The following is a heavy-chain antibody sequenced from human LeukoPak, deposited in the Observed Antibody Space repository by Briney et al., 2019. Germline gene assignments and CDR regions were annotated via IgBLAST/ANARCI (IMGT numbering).Heavy chain of an antibody. Sequence: GGSLRLSCTVSGFTVSINAMSWVRQAPGKGLEWVSFIYSGGNTHYSDSVKGRFTISRDNSKNTLYLQMNSLRAEDTAVYYCARRAGEYSHPYDYWGQGTLVTVSS. D-gene: IGHD2/OR15-2a*01. CDR2: IYSGGNT. CDR1: GFTVSINA. CDR3: ARRAGEYSHPYDY. V-gene: IGHV3-53*01. J-gene: IGHJ4*02.